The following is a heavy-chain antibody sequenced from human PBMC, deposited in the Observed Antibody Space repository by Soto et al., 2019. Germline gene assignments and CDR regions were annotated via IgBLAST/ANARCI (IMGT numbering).Heavy chain of an antibody. V-gene: IGHV1-2*04. J-gene: IGHJ4*02. D-gene: IGHD1-26*01. CDR3: AGSRGGHSGRYWLVY. CDR1: GYTFTGYY. Sequence: QVQLVQSGAEVKKPGASVKVSCKASGYTFTGYYMHWVRQAPGQGLEWMGWINPNSGGTNYAQKFQGWVTMTRDTSGSTAYQGLSRLRSHDTGVYYCAGSRGGHSGRYWLVYGGQGTLVTVSS. CDR2: INPNSGGT.